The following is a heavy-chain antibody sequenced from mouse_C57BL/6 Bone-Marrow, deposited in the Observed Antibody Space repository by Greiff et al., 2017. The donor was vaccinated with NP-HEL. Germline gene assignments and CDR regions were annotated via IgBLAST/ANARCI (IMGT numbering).Heavy chain of an antibody. J-gene: IGHJ2*01. CDR2: IRSKNNNYAT. CDR1: GFSFNTYA. Sequence: EVKLMESGGGLVQPKGSLKLSCAASGFSFNTYAMTWVRQAPGKGLEWVARIRSKNNNYATYYADSLKDRFTISRDDSESILYLQMNNWKTEDTAMYYCVRQRYDCYYLDYWGQGTTLTVSS. V-gene: IGHV10-1*01. D-gene: IGHD2-3*01. CDR3: VRQRYDCYYLDY.